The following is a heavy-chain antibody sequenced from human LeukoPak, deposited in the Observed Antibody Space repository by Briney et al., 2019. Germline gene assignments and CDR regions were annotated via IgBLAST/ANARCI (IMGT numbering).Heavy chain of an antibody. V-gene: IGHV3-13*01. CDR3: TRSVANVCTNGVCYSPFLDP. J-gene: IGHJ5*02. CDR2: IGTAGDT. Sequence: GGSLRLSCAASGFTFSSYDMHWVRQATGKGLEWVSAIGTAGDTYYPGSVKGRFTISRENAKNSLYLQMNGLRAEDTAVYYCTRSVANVCTNGVCYSPFLDPWGQGTLVTVSS. D-gene: IGHD2-8*01. CDR1: GFTFSSYD.